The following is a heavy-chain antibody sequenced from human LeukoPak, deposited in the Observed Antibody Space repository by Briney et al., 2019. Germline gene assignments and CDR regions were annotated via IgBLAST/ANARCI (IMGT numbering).Heavy chain of an antibody. CDR3: ARAAGRDTTSGLDFDY. CDR2: INHSGST. J-gene: IGHJ4*02. Sequence: SETLSLTCAVYGGSFSGYYRSWIRQPPGKGLEWIGEINHSGSTNYNPSLKSRVTMSVDTSKNQFSLKLSSVTAADTAVYYCARAAGRDTTSGLDFDYWGQGILVTVSS. D-gene: IGHD1-26*01. CDR1: GGSFSGYY. V-gene: IGHV4-34*01.